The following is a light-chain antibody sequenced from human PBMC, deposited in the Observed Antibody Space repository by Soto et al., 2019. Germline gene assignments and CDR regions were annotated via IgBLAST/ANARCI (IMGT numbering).Light chain of an antibody. Sequence: EIVLTQSPGTLSLTPGERATLSCRASQSVSSKLVWYQRRPGQAPRLLIYDGSTRATGIPDRFSGSGSGTEFTLTISSLQPDDFATYYCQQYNSYSEAFGQGTKVDIK. CDR1: QSVSSK. CDR3: QQYNSYSEA. V-gene: IGKV3-15*01. J-gene: IGKJ1*01. CDR2: DGS.